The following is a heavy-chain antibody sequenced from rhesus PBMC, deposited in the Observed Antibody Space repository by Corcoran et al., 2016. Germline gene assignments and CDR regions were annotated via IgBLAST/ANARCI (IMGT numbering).Heavy chain of an antibody. V-gene: IGHV4S12*01. D-gene: IGHD5-36*01. Sequence: QVQLQESGPGLVKPSETLSLTCAVSGGSISSYNCWHWIRQPPGKGLEWIGGIYSSTETTNYNPSLKNRVTISKDTSKNQFSLKLSSVTAADTAAYYCARESYGFDYWGQGVLVTVSS. CDR2: IYSSTETT. J-gene: IGHJ4*01. CDR3: ARESYGFDY. CDR1: GGSISSYNC.